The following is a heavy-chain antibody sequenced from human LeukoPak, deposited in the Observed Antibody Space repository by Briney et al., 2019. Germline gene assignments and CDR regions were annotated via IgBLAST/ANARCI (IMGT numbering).Heavy chain of an antibody. CDR1: GYSISSGYY. CDR3: ARRGGSYGIDY. J-gene: IGHJ4*02. V-gene: IGHV4-38-2*01. CDR2: IYHSGST. Sequence: SETLSLTCAVSGYSISSGYYWGWIRQPPGKWLEWIGSIYHSGSTYYNPSLKSRVTISVDTSKNQFSLKLSSVTAADTAVYYCARRGGSYGIDYWGQGTLVTVSS. D-gene: IGHD1-26*01.